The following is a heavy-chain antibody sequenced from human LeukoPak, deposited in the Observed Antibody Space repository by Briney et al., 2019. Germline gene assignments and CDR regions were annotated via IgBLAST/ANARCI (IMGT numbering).Heavy chain of an antibody. J-gene: IGHJ4*02. CDR1: GFTFSSYS. D-gene: IGHD3-10*01. CDR3: ARDSLSTYYYGSGSYFLPDY. Sequence: GGSLRLSCAASGFTFSSYSMNWVRQAPGKGLEWVSYISSSSSTIYYADSVKGRFTISRDNAKNSLYLQMNSLRAEDTAVYYCARDSLSTYYYGSGSYFLPDYRGQRTLVTVSS. CDR2: ISSSSSTI. V-gene: IGHV3-48*01.